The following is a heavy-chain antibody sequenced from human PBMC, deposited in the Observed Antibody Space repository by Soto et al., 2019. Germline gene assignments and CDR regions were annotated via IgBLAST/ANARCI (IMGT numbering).Heavy chain of an antibody. V-gene: IGHV4-4*02. CDR2: IYHSGST. J-gene: IGHJ6*02. CDR3: ARDGKDTAMAAYYYYGMDV. D-gene: IGHD5-18*01. Sequence: PSVPLSVTCAVAGGSISSSDWWSWVRPPPGKGLEWIGEIYHSGSTNYNPSLKSRVTISVDKSKNQFSLKLSSVTAADTAVYYCARDGKDTAMAAYYYYGMDVWGQGTTVTVSS. CDR1: GGSISSSDW.